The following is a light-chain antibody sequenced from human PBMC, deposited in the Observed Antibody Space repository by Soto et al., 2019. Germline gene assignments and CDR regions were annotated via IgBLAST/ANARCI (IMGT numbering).Light chain of an antibody. V-gene: IGKV1-5*03. CDR1: QSIGSW. Sequence: DIQMTQSPSTLSASVGDRVTITCRASQSIGSWLAWYQQKPGKAPNLLIYKASSLETEVPSRFSGRGSGTEFTLTISSLQPDDFATYYCQQYNSYSRTFGQGTKVEIK. CDR2: KAS. CDR3: QQYNSYSRT. J-gene: IGKJ1*01.